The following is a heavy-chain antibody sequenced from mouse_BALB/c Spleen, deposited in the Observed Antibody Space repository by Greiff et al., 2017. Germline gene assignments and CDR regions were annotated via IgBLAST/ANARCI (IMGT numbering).Heavy chain of an antibody. CDR1: GYSITSGYY. CDR3: ARAGGSSFYYAMDY. CDR2: ISYDGSN. J-gene: IGHJ4*01. D-gene: IGHD1-1*01. Sequence: LVESGPGLVKPSQSLSLTCSVTGYSITSGYYWNWIRQFPGNKLEWMGYISYDGSNNYNPSLKNRISITRDTSKNQFFLKLNSVTTEDTATYYCARAGGSSFYYAMDYWGQGTSVTVSS. V-gene: IGHV3-6*02.